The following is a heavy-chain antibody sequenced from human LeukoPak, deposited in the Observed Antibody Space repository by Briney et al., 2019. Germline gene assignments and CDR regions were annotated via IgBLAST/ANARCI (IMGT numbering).Heavy chain of an antibody. V-gene: IGHV3-53*01. CDR1: GFTVSSNY. D-gene: IGHD2-15*01. CDR2: IYSGGST. J-gene: IGHJ3*02. Sequence: GGSLRLSCAASGFTVSSNYMSWVRQAPGKGLEWVSVIYSGGSTYYADSVKGRFTISRDNSKNTLYLQMNSLRAEDTAVYYCARDALGGGYDAFDIWGQGTMVTVSS. CDR3: ARDALGGGYDAFDI.